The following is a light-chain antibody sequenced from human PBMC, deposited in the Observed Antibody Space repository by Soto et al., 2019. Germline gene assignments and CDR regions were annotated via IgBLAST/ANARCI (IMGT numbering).Light chain of an antibody. CDR3: QQYNSYSAT. V-gene: IGKV1-5*03. J-gene: IGKJ3*01. CDR1: QSISSW. Sequence: DIQMTQSPSTLSASVGDRVTITCRASQSISSWLAWYQQKPGKAPKLLIYKASSLESGVPSRFSGSGSGTEFTHTISSLQPDDFATYYCQQYNSYSATFGPGTKVDIK. CDR2: KAS.